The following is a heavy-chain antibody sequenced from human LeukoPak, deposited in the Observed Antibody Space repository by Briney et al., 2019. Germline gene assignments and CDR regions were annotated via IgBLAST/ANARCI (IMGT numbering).Heavy chain of an antibody. J-gene: IGHJ4*02. V-gene: IGHV4-39*07. CDR2: INHSGST. D-gene: IGHD3-3*01. CDR3: ARVLHDFWSGYYHDY. Sequence: SETLSLTCTVSGGSISSSSYYWGWLRQPPGKGLEWIGEINHSGSTNYNPSLKSRVTISVDTSKNQFSLKLSSVTAADTAVYYCARVLHDFWSGYYHDYWGQGTLVTVSS. CDR1: GGSISSSSYY.